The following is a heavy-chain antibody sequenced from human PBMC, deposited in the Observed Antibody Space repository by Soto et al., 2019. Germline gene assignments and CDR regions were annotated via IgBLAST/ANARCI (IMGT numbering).Heavy chain of an antibody. CDR1: GFTFSSYA. J-gene: IGHJ6*02. Sequence: PVGSLRLSCAASGFTFSSYAMHWVRQAPGKGLEWVAVISYDGSNKYYADSVKGRFTISRDNSKNTLYLQMNSLRAEDTAVYYCARGFALRSTSCYSCAYYYYGMDVWGQGTTVTVSS. V-gene: IGHV3-30-3*01. CDR3: ARGFALRSTSCYSCAYYYYGMDV. D-gene: IGHD2-2*02. CDR2: ISYDGSNK.